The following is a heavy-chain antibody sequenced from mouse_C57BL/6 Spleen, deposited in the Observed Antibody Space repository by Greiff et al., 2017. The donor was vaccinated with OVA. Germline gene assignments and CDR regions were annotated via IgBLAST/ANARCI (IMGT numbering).Heavy chain of an antibody. J-gene: IGHJ4*01. CDR1: GYSITSGYY. CDR3: AREDDYGKSAMDY. CDR2: ISYDGSN. V-gene: IGHV3-6*01. D-gene: IGHD2-4*01. Sequence: EVQVVESGPGLVKPSQSLSLTCSVTGYSITSGYYWNWIRQFPGNKLEWMGYISYDGSNNYNPSLKNRISITRDSSKNQFFLKLNSVTTEDTATYYCAREDDYGKSAMDYWGQGTSVTVSS.